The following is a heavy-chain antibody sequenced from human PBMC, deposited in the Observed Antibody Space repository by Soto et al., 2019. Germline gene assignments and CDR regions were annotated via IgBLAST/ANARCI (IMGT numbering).Heavy chain of an antibody. V-gene: IGHV3-30*18. D-gene: IGHD2-15*01. CDR3: AKGLGYCSGGSCHSFFGFDI. CDR1: GFTFSSYG. CDR2: LSYDGSNK. Sequence: QVQLVESGGGVVQPGRSLRLSCAASGFTFSSYGIHWVRQAPGKGLEWVAGLSYDGSNKYYADSVKGRFTISRDNSKKTLYLQMNSLRAEDTAVYYCAKGLGYCSGGSCHSFFGFDIWGQGTMVTVSS. J-gene: IGHJ3*02.